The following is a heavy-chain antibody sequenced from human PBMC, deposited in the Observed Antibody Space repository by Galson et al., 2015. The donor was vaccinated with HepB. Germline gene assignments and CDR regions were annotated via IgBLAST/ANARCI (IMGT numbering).Heavy chain of an antibody. CDR1: GGSISSSSYY. Sequence: SETLSLTCTVSGGSISSSSYYWGWIRQPPGKGLEWIGSIYYSGSTYYNPSLKSRVTISVDTSKNQFSLKLSSVTAADTAVYYCARHSAGEVFDYWGQGTLVTVSS. J-gene: IGHJ4*02. CDR3: ARHSAGEVFDY. V-gene: IGHV4-39*01. CDR2: IYYSGST. D-gene: IGHD1-14*01.